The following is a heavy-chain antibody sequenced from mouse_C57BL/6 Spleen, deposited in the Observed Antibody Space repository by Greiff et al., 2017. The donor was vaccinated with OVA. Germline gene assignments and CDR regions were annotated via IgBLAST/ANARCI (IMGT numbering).Heavy chain of an antibody. V-gene: IGHV5-17*01. CDR2: ISSGSSTI. J-gene: IGHJ1*03. D-gene: IGHD1-1*01. CDR1: GFTFSDYG. Sequence: EVHLVESGGGLVKPGGSLKLSCAASGFTFSDYGMHWVRQAPEKGLEWVAYISSGSSTIYYADTVKGRFTISRDNAKNTLFLQMTSLRSEDTAMYYCAKGSISYWYFDVWGTGTTVTVSS. CDR3: AKGSISYWYFDV.